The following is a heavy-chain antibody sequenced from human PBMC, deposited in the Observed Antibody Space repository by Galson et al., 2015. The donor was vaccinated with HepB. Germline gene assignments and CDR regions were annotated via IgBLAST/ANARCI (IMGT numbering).Heavy chain of an antibody. D-gene: IGHD5-12*01. CDR3: ARGGYVDRDDACDI. CDR1: GFTFSSYA. Sequence: SLRLSCAASGFTFSSYAMHWVRQAPGKGLEWVAAISNDGSNKYYADSVKGRFTISRDNSKNTLYLQMNSLRAEDTAVYYCARGGYVDRDDACDIWGQGTMVTGSS. V-gene: IGHV3-30-3*01. J-gene: IGHJ3*02. CDR2: ISNDGSNK.